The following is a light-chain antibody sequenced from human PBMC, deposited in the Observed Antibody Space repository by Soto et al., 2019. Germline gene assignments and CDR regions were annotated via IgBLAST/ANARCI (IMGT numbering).Light chain of an antibody. CDR1: QRISTW. J-gene: IGKJ1*01. CDR2: KAS. V-gene: IGKV1-5*03. CDR3: QQYNSYPWT. Sequence: DIQMTQSPSTLSASVGDGVTITCRASQRISTWLAWYQQKPGKAPKLLIYKASSLESGVPSRFSGSGSGTEFTLTISSLQPDDFATYYCQQYNSYPWTFGQGTKVDI.